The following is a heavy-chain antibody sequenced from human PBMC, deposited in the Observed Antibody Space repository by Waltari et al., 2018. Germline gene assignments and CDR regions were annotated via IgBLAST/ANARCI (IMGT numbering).Heavy chain of an antibody. CDR1: GGSISSSSYY. V-gene: IGHV4-39*07. CDR3: AGGILVVVVAATRYFDP. D-gene: IGHD2-15*01. Sequence: QLQLQESGPGLVKPSETLSLTCTVSGGSISSSSYYWGWLRQPQGKGLEWIGSIYYSGSTYDNPSLKSRVTISVDTSKNQFSLKRSSVTAADTAVYYCAGGILVVVVAATRYFDPWGQGTLVTVSS. CDR2: IYYSGST. J-gene: IGHJ5*02.